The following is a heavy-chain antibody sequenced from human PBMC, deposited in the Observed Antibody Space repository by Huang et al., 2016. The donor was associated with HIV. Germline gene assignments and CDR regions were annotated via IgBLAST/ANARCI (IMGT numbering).Heavy chain of an antibody. J-gene: IGHJ4*02. Sequence: QVQLVQSGAEVKKPGTSVKVSCKTSGYTFSSHALHWLRQAPGQRPVGMGWINGGNGDTKYSQKFQGRVTITSDTSANIGYMELNSLLSEDTAVYYCARDPLDIRRHFDFWGQGSLVTVSS. CDR3: ARDPLDIRRHFDF. CDR1: GYTFSSHA. V-gene: IGHV1-3*01. CDR2: INGGNGDT. D-gene: IGHD3-3*01.